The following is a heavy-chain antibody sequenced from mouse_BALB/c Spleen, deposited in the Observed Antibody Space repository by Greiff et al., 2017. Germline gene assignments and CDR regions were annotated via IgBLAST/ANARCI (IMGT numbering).Heavy chain of an antibody. Sequence: QVQLQQSGPELVKPGASVKISCKASGYAFSSSWMNWVKQRPGQGLEWIGRIYPGDGDTNYNGKFKGKATLTADKSSSTAYMQLSSLTSVDSAVYFCAREESVYYGSSFGYFDVWGAGTTVTVSS. V-gene: IGHV1-82*01. J-gene: IGHJ1*01. CDR1: GYAFSSSW. D-gene: IGHD1-1*01. CDR3: AREESVYYGSSFGYFDV. CDR2: IYPGDGDT.